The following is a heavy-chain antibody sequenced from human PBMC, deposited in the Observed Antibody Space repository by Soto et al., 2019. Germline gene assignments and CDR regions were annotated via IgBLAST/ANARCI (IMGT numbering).Heavy chain of an antibody. J-gene: IGHJ5*02. CDR2: ISSSSSYI. D-gene: IGHD5-12*01. CDR1: GFTFSSYS. V-gene: IGHV3-21*01. Sequence: PGGSLRLSCAASGFTFSSYSMNWVRQAPGKGLEWVSSISSSSSYIYYADSVKGRFTISRDNAKNSLYLQMNSLRAEDTAVYYCMREVRYSGYGGPNWFDPWGQGTLVTVSS. CDR3: MREVRYSGYGGPNWFDP.